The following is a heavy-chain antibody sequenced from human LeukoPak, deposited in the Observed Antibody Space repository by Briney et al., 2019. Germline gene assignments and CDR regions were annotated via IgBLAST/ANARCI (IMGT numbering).Heavy chain of an antibody. J-gene: IGHJ4*02. CDR1: GGSIRSYY. V-gene: IGHV4-59*01. Sequence: SETLSLTCTVSGGSIRSYYWSWIRQPPGKGLEWIGYIYYGGSTNYNPSLKGRVTISVDTSKNQFSLKLSSVTAADTAVYYCASFPYDYVWGSYRYWGQGTLVTVSS. CDR3: ASFPYDYVWGSYRY. D-gene: IGHD3-16*02. CDR2: IYYGGST.